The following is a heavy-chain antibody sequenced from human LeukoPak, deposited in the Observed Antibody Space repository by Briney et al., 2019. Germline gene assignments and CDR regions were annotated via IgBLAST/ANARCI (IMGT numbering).Heavy chain of an antibody. Sequence: GGSLRLSCATSGFSISEYSVNWIRQAPEKGLEWVSAISSRRVYIFYADSVKGRFTIPRDDTKNSVTLQMNSLRAEDTAVYYCARGVVEQPPYYMDVWGEGTTVIVSS. CDR3: ARGVVEQPPYYMDV. CDR1: GFSISEYS. V-gene: IGHV3-21*01. J-gene: IGHJ6*03. CDR2: ISSRRVYI. D-gene: IGHD2-21*01.